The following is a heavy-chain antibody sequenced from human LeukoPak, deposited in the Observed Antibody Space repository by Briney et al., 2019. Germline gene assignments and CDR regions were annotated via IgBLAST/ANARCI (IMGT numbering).Heavy chain of an antibody. CDR2: ISDIGRA. D-gene: IGHD4-11*01. CDR1: GFTFSSYA. V-gene: IGHV3-23*01. J-gene: IGHJ4*02. Sequence: GGSLRLSCAASGFTFSSYAMSWFCQAPGKGLEWVSGISDIGRAYHADSVKGRFTISRDNSKNTLYVQMNSLRAEDMAIYYCAKERDSAFDSWGRGTLVTVSS. CDR3: AKERDSAFDS.